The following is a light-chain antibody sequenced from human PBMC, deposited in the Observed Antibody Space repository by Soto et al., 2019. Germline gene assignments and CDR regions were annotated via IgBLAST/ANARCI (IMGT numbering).Light chain of an antibody. CDR3: QQYFEWPPMT. Sequence: EVMLIQSPSTFSMSXGERATLSXXXSETVATNLAWYQQKPGQAPRLLISGASTRAAGISDRFRGGGSGTEFTLTITSLRSEDSGTYYCQQYFEWPPMTFGQGTKVDIK. CDR2: GAS. V-gene: IGKV3-15*01. J-gene: IGKJ1*01. CDR1: ETVATN.